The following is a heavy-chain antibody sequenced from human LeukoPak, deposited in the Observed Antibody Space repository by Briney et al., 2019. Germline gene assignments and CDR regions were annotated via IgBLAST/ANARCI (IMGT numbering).Heavy chain of an antibody. CDR3: ASSSYYLYNWFDP. CDR1: GFTFSSYW. CDR2: RKQDGSEK. V-gene: IGHV3-7*01. D-gene: IGHD3-10*01. J-gene: IGHJ5*02. Sequence: GGSLRLSCAASGFTFSSYWMSWVRQAPGKGLEWAANRKQDGSEKYYVDSVKGRFTISRDNAKNSLYPQMNSLRAEDTAVYYCASSSYYLYNWFDPWGQGTLVTVSS.